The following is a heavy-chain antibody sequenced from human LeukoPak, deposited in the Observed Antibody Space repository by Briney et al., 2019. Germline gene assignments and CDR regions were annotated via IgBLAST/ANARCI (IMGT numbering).Heavy chain of an antibody. CDR2: IIPIFGTA. Sequence: SVNVSCKASGGTFSSYAISWVRQAPGQGLEWMGGIIPIFGTANYAQKFQGRVTITTDESTSTAYMELSSLRSEDTAVYYCARGGSASYDFWSGYQEAFGIWGQGTMVTVSS. CDR1: GGTFSSYA. CDR3: ARGGSASYDFWSGYQEAFGI. J-gene: IGHJ3*02. V-gene: IGHV1-69*05. D-gene: IGHD3-3*01.